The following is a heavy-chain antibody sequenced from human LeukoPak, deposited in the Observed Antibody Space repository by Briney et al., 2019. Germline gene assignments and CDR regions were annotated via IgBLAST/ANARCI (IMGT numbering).Heavy chain of an antibody. CDR3: PKGAQGMDV. CDR2: ISYDGSNK. Sequence: GGSLRLSCAASGFTFSSYGMHWDRQAPGKGLEWVAVISYDGSNKYYADSVKGRFTISRDNSKNTLYLQMNSLRAEDTAVYYCPKGAQGMDVWGQGTTVTVSS. J-gene: IGHJ6*02. CDR1: GFTFSSYG. V-gene: IGHV3-30*18.